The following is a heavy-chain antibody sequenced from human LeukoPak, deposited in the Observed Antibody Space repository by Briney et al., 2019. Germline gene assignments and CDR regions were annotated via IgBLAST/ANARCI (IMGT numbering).Heavy chain of an antibody. D-gene: IGHD4-17*01. CDR3: ASGSVGDYGNFDY. V-gene: IGHV4-34*01. CDR1: GGSFSGYY. Sequence: SETLSLTCAVYGGSFSGYYWSWIRQPPGKGLEWIGEINHSGSTNYNPSLKSRVTISVDTSKNQFSLKLSSVTAADTAVYYCASGSVGDYGNFDYWGQGTLVTVSS. J-gene: IGHJ4*02. CDR2: INHSGST.